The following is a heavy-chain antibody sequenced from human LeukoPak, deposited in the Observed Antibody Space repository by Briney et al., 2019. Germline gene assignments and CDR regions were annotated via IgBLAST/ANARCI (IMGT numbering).Heavy chain of an antibody. Sequence: ASETLSLTCTVSGGSISSSSYYWGWIRQPPGKGLEGIVSIYYSGSTYYNPSHKSRVTISVDTSKNQFSLKLSSVTAADTAVYYCARYLDYGGNSRVFQHWGQGTLVTVSS. J-gene: IGHJ1*01. V-gene: IGHV4-39*07. D-gene: IGHD4-23*01. CDR2: IYYSGST. CDR1: GGSISSSSYY. CDR3: ARYLDYGGNSRVFQH.